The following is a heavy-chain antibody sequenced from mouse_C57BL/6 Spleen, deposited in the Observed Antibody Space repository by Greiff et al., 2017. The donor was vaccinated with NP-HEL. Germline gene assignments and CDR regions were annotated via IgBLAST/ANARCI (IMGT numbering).Heavy chain of an antibody. CDR3: ARSGLPTGYFDV. J-gene: IGHJ1*03. Sequence: VQLKESGPELVKPGASVKIPCKASGYTFTDYNMDWVKQSHGKSLEWIGDINPNNGGTIYNQKFKGKATLTVDKSSSTAYMELRSLTSEDTAVYYCARSGLPTGYFDVWGTGTTVTVSS. CDR2: INPNNGGT. V-gene: IGHV1-18*01. CDR1: GYTFTDYN. D-gene: IGHD3-1*01.